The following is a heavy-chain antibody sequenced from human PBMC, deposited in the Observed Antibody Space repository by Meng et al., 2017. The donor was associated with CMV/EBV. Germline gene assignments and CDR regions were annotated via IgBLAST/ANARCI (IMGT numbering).Heavy chain of an antibody. CDR1: GFTFSTFG. CDR3: AREGGHCSRTTCYDQPQWFDP. J-gene: IGHJ5*02. V-gene: IGHV3-30*02. CDR2: IRYDGSNK. Sequence: GESLKISCAASGFTFSTFGMHWVRQAPGKGLEWVAFIRYDGSNKYYADSVKGRFTISRDNSKNTLYLQMNSLRTEDTAVYYCAREGGHCSRTTCYDQPQWFDPWGQGTLVTVSS. D-gene: IGHD2-2*01.